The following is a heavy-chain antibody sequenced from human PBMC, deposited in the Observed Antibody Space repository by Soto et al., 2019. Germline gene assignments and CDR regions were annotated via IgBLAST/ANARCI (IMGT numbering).Heavy chain of an antibody. CDR1: GFSFSSVGVG. V-gene: IGHV2-5*05. J-gene: IGHJ4*02. Sequence: QITLKESGPTLVNTTQTLTLTCNYSGFSFSSVGVGVGWIRQPPGKALEWLALIYWDDDKKYGPSLENRLTVTRDTSKNQVVLTMINMDPVDTATYYCVHRQYSSYFAYWGPGTRVTVSS. CDR2: IYWDDDK. D-gene: IGHD2-15*01. CDR3: VHRQYSSYFAY.